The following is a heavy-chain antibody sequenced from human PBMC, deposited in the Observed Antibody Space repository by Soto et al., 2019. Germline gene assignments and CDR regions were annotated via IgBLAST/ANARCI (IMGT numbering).Heavy chain of an antibody. J-gene: IGHJ6*02. Sequence: GESLRISCESHGYSFTTYWITWVRQKPGKGLEWVGSFHPGESDTRYSPSFQGQVTISADRSLATAYLQWSSLQAADTAIYYCARHEATYYNFYGMDVWGQGTTVTVSS. V-gene: IGHV5-51*01. CDR3: ARHEATYYNFYGMDV. CDR1: GYSFTTYW. CDR2: FHPGESDT.